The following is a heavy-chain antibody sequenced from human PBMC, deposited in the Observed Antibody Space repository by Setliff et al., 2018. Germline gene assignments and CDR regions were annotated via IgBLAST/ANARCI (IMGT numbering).Heavy chain of an antibody. CDR1: GGSISSDY. CDR3: ARSYYYASGNSHYYYMDV. D-gene: IGHD3-10*01. V-gene: IGHV4-59*08. CDR2: FYHSASS. J-gene: IGHJ6*03. Sequence: ASETLSLTCNVSGGSISSDYWAWIRQPPGKALEWIGYFYHSASSNYNPSLKGRVTMSADTSKKQLYLSLTSVSVADTAMYYCARSYYYASGNSHYYYMDVWGKGTAVTVS.